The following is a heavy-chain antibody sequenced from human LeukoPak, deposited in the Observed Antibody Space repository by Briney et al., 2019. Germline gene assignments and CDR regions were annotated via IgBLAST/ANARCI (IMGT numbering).Heavy chain of an antibody. Sequence: GGSLRLSCAASGFTFSSYGMHWVRQAPGKGLEWVAVISYDGSNKYYADPVKGRFTISRDNSKNTLYLQMNSLRAEDTAVYYCAKNLPPAAVDYWGQGTLVTVSS. CDR1: GFTFSSYG. CDR3: AKNLPPAAVDY. CDR2: ISYDGSNK. D-gene: IGHD6-13*01. V-gene: IGHV3-30*18. J-gene: IGHJ4*02.